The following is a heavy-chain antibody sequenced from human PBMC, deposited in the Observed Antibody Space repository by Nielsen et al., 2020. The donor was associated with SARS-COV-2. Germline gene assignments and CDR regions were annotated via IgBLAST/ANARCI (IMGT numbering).Heavy chain of an antibody. CDR2: ISYDGSNK. CDR1: GFIFSRYG. CDR3: ARDWSRAFDV. J-gene: IGHJ3*01. Sequence: GESLKISCAASGFIFSRYGMHWGRQAPGKGLEWVAVISYDGSNKYYADSVKGRFTISRDNAKNSMSLQMNSLRVEDTAVYYCARDWSRAFDVWGQGTMVTVSS. V-gene: IGHV3-33*05.